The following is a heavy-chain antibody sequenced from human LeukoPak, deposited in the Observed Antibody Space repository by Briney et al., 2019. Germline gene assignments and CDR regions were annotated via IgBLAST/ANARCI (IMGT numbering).Heavy chain of an antibody. D-gene: IGHD3-16*01. V-gene: IGHV3-21*01. CDR3: APGPPYVT. Sequence: PRRSLSLSCALSGFTSSTYSINWVRQAPGKGLEWVSSISSSSNYIYYADSVKGRITISRDNAKNSLYLQMNSLRAEDTAVYYCAPGPPYVTWGQGTLVTVSS. CDR1: GFTSSTYS. J-gene: IGHJ5*02. CDR2: ISSSSNYI.